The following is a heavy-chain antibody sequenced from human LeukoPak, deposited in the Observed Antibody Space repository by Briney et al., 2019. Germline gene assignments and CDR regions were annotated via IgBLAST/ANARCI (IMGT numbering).Heavy chain of an antibody. CDR2: INPNSGGT. CDR1: GYTFTSYY. J-gene: IGHJ4*02. Sequence: ASVKVSCKASGYTFTSYYMHWVRQAPGQGLEWMGWINPNSGGTNYAQKFQGRVTMTRDTSISTAYMELSRLRSDDTAVYYCARAPTQDDTFDYWGQGTLVTVSS. V-gene: IGHV1-2*02. D-gene: IGHD1-1*01. CDR3: ARAPTQDDTFDY.